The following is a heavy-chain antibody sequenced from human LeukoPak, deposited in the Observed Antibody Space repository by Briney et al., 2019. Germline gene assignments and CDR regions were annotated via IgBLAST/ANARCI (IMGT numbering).Heavy chain of an antibody. D-gene: IGHD2-21*01. CDR3: ARGHRTVIATCYYYYMDV. Sequence: SETLSLTSAVHGGSLSVYYWSWIRQPPRKGLEWIGEINHSGSTNYNPSLKSRVTISVDTSKNQYSLKLSSVTAAETAVYYCARGHRTVIATCYYYYMDVWGKGTTVTVSS. CDR2: INHSGST. CDR1: GGSLSVYY. V-gene: IGHV4-34*01. J-gene: IGHJ6*03.